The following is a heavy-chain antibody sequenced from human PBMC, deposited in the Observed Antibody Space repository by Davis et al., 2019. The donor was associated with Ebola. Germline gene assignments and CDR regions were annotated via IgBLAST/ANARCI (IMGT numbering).Heavy chain of an antibody. D-gene: IGHD6-13*01. CDR3: ARDTEYSSSWLYYYYYGMDV. V-gene: IGHV3-33*01. Sequence: PAGSLTLSCAASAFTFSSYGIHWVRQAPGEGLEWVAAIWYDGSNKYYADSVKGRFTISRDNSKNTMYLQMNSLRAEDTAVYYCARDTEYSSSWLYYYYYGMDVWGQGTTVTVSS. CDR1: AFTFSSYG. CDR2: IWYDGSNK. J-gene: IGHJ6*02.